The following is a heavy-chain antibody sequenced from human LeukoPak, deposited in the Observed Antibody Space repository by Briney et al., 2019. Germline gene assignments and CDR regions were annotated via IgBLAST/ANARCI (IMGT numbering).Heavy chain of an antibody. CDR3: ARRLAASDAFDI. CDR2: IYYSGST. CDR1: GGSFSTYY. D-gene: IGHD2-21*01. V-gene: IGHV4-59*08. J-gene: IGHJ3*02. Sequence: PSETLSLTCTVSGGSFSTYYWSWFRQPPGKGLEWIAYIYYSGSTNYNPSLKSRVTISVDTSKNQFSLKLNSVTAADTAVYYCARRLAASDAFDIWAKGQWSPSLQ.